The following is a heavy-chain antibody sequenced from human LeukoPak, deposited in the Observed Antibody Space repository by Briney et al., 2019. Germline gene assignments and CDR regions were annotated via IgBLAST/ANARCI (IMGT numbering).Heavy chain of an antibody. V-gene: IGHV1-8*01. D-gene: IGHD1-14*01. CDR1: GYPFTKWE. J-gene: IGHJ5*02. Sequence: GASVKVSCKTSGYPFTKWEINWVRQAAGQGLEWLGWVHPDNGNTYYAQRFQGRVTISRDTSTTTAYMELSGLRSNDTAVYFCATGPRNDPWGQGTLVTVSS. CDR2: VHPDNGNT. CDR3: ATGPRNDP.